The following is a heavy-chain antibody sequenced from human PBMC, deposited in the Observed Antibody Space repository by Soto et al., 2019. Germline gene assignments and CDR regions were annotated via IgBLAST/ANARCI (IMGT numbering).Heavy chain of an antibody. CDR3: AHTEGVTYYDILSSSPSYYFDY. J-gene: IGHJ4*02. V-gene: IGHV2-5*02. D-gene: IGHD3-9*01. CDR2: IYWDDDK. CDR1: GFSLSTSRVG. Sequence: SGPTLVNPTQTLTLTCTFSGFSLSTSRVGVGWIRQPPGKALEWLALIYWDDDKRYSPSLKSRLTITKDTSKNQVVLTMTNMDPVDTATYYCAHTEGVTYYDILSSSPSYYFDYWGQGTLVTVSS.